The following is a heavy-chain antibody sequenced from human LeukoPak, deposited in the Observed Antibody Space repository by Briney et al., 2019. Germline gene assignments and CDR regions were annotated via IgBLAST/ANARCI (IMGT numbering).Heavy chain of an antibody. J-gene: IGHJ3*02. CDR2: IRYDGTNT. Sequence: PGGSLRLSCAASGFTFSSYGMHWVRQAPGKGLEWVAFIRYDGTNTYYADSVKGRLTISRDNSKNTLYLQINSPRPDDTAIYYCARPMTTVTTGSSSFDIWGRGTMVSVSS. V-gene: IGHV3-30*02. CDR3: ARPMTTVTTGSSSFDI. CDR1: GFTFSSYG. D-gene: IGHD4-17*01.